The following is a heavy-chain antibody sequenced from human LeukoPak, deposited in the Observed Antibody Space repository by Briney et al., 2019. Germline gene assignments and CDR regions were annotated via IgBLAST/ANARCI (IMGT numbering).Heavy chain of an antibody. D-gene: IGHD6-19*01. CDR1: GGSLSIYY. CDR3: ARNQWLEHDAFDI. V-gene: IGHV4-59*01. Sequence: SETLSLTCIVSGGSLSIYYWSWIRQPPGKGLERIGYIYYSGSTNYNPSLKSRVTISVDTSKNQFSLKLKSVTAADTAVYHCARNQWLEHDAFDIWGQGTMVTVSS. CDR2: IYYSGST. J-gene: IGHJ3*02.